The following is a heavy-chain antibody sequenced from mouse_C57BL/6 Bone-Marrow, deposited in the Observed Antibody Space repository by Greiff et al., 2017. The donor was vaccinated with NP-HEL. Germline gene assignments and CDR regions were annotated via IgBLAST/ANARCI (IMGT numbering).Heavy chain of an antibody. Sequence: VQLQQPGAELVKPGASVKLSCKASGYTFTSYWMHWVKQRPGQGLEWIGMIHPNSGSTNYNEKFKGKATLTADKSSSTAYMELRSLTSEDSAVYFCAKNLITTVGPWFAYWGQGTLVTVSA. CDR2: IHPNSGST. D-gene: IGHD1-1*01. CDR1: GYTFTSYW. J-gene: IGHJ3*01. CDR3: AKNLITTVGPWFAY. V-gene: IGHV1-64*01.